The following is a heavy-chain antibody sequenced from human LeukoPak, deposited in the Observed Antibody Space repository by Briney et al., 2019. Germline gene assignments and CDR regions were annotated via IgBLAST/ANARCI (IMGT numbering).Heavy chain of an antibody. CDR1: GFTLSSDS. V-gene: IGHV3-48*01. D-gene: IGHD2-21*02. J-gene: IGHJ3*02. Sequence: GGSPRLSCAASGFTLSSDSMNPVRQAPGNGLEWVSYISSSSSTIYYADSVKGRFTISRDNAKNSLYLQMNSLRAEDTAVYYCARVEATGAFDIWGQGTMVTVSS. CDR2: ISSSSSTI. CDR3: ARVEATGAFDI.